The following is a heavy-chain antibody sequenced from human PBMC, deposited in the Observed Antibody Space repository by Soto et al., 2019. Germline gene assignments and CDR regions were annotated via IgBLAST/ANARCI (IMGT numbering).Heavy chain of an antibody. CDR1: GFTFGAYA. D-gene: IGHD2-15*01. J-gene: IGHJ6*02. CDR2: IRSKAYGGTT. CDR3: TRDRVVVVAATRTLYGMDV. V-gene: IGHV3-49*03. Sequence: PGGSLRLSCTASGFTFGAYAMSWFRQAPGKGLEWVGFIRSKAYGGTTEYAASVKGRFTISRDDSKSIAYLQMNSLKTEDTAVYYCTRDRVVVVAATRTLYGMDVWGQGTTVTVSS.